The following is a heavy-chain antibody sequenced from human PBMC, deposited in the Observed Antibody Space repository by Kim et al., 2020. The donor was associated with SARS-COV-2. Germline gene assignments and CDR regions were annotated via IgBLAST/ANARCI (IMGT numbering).Heavy chain of an antibody. CDR1: GYNLITYD. Sequence: ASVKVSCKASGYNLITYDISWVRQAPGQGLEWLGRISPYNGHTNYAQKFHGRVTLTTDTCPSTVYMELRILSPDDTAVFYCSRHPTYSFDIWGQGTIVTV. J-gene: IGHJ3*02. V-gene: IGHV1-18*01. D-gene: IGHD3-10*01. CDR3: SRHPTYSFDI. CDR2: ISPYNGHT.